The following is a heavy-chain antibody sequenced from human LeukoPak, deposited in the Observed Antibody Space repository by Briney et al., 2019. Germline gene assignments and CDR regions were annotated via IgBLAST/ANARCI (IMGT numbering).Heavy chain of an antibody. V-gene: IGHV4-34*01. CDR3: ARGGGIAAGDHFDY. D-gene: IGHD6-13*01. Sequence: SETLSLTCAVYGGSFSGYYWSWIRQPPGKGLEWIGEINHSGSTNYNPSLKSRVNISVDTSKNQFSLKLSSVTAADTAVYYCARGGGIAAGDHFDYRGQGTLVTVSS. CDR2: INHSGST. CDR1: GGSFSGYY. J-gene: IGHJ4*02.